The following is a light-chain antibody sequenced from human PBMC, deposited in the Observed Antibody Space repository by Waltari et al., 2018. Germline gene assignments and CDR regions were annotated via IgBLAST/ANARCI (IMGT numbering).Light chain of an antibody. V-gene: IGKV1-17*01. Sequence: DIQMTQSLSSLSASVGDRVTITCRASQGIRNDLGCYQQKPGKAPKRLIDTASNLQRGAPSRFSGSGSGTEVTLTISSLQPEDFATDYGVQHNSYPVTCGGGTKVEIK. CDR1: QGIRND. J-gene: IGKJ4*01. CDR2: TAS. CDR3: VQHNSYPVT.